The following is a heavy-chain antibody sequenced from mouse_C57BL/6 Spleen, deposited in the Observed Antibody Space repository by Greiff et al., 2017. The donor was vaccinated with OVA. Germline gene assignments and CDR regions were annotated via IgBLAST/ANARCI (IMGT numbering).Heavy chain of an antibody. CDR1: GYTFTSYW. D-gene: IGHD1-1*01. V-gene: IGHV1-55*01. Sequence: QVHVKQPGAELVKPGASVKMSCKASGYTFTSYWITWVKQRPGQGLEWIGDIYPGSGSTNYNEKFKSKATLTVDTSSSTAYMQLSSLTSEDSAVYYCARDGSSYSYYFDYWGQGTTLTVSS. CDR3: ARDGSSYSYYFDY. CDR2: IYPGSGST. J-gene: IGHJ2*01.